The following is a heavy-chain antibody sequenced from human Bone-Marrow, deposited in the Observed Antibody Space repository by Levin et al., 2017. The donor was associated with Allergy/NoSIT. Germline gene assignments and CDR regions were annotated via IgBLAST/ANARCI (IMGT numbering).Heavy chain of an antibody. CDR3: ARKGGGSGWYSHYFDF. J-gene: IGHJ4*02. V-gene: IGHV4-59*01. Sequence: SQTLSLTCAVSGASISSFYWSWIRQPPGKALEWIGYIYHSGGTNHNPSLNSRVTITIDSSKNQFSLTLSSMTAADTAIYYCARKGGGSGWYSHYFDFWGQGTRVTVSS. CDR2: IYHSGGT. CDR1: GASISSFY. D-gene: IGHD6-13*01.